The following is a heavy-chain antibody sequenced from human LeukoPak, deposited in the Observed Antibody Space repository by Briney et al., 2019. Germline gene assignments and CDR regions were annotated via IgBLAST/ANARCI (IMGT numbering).Heavy chain of an antibody. CDR2: IYYSGST. CDR3: ARDGSQLTFDY. J-gene: IGHJ4*02. CDR1: GGSISSYY. Sequence: SETLSLTCTVSGGSISSYYWSWIRQPPGKGLEWIGYIYYSGSTNYNPSLKSRVTISVDTSKNQFSLKLSSVTAADTAVYYCARDGSQLTFDYWGQGTLVTVSS. V-gene: IGHV4-59*01. D-gene: IGHD1-26*01.